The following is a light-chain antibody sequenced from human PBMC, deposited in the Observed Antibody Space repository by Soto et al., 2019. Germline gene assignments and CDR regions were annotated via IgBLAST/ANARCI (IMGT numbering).Light chain of an antibody. J-gene: IGLJ2*01. V-gene: IGLV1-44*01. Sequence: QSVLTQPPSASGTPGQRVTISCSGSSSNIGSNTVNWYQQLPGTAPKLLIYSNNQRPSGVPDRFSGSKSGTSASLAISGLQSEDEADYYWAAWDDSRNGRVVFGGGTKLTVL. CDR3: AAWDDSRNGRVV. CDR2: SNN. CDR1: SSNIGSNT.